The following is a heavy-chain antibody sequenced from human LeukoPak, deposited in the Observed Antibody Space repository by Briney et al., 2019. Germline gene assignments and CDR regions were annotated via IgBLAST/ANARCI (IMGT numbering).Heavy chain of an antibody. CDR2: IRSKANSYAT. D-gene: IGHD2-21*01. CDR3: AKDVVSDYYYYYMDV. V-gene: IGHV3-73*01. J-gene: IGHJ6*03. Sequence: GGSLRLSCAASGFTFSGSAMHWVRQASGKGLEWVGRIRSKANSYATAYAASVKGRFTISRDDSKNTAYLQMNSLRAEDTAVYYCAKDVVSDYYYYYMDVWGKGTTVTVSS. CDR1: GFTFSGSA.